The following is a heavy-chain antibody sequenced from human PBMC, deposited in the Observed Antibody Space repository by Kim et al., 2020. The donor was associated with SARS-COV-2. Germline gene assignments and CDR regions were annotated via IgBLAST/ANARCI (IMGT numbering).Heavy chain of an antibody. J-gene: IGHJ4*01. Sequence: GSLRLSCTVSGFTFTSALMSWVRQAPGKGLEWVGRIKSNGGAVDYGAPVKDRFAISRDDSTSTLYLQMNSLKTEDTAMYYCTAESSYYCSGNYYKFYWG. CDR3: TAESSYYCSGNYYKFY. V-gene: IGHV3-15*01. CDR2: IKSNGGAV. CDR1: GFTFTSAL. D-gene: IGHD3-10*01.